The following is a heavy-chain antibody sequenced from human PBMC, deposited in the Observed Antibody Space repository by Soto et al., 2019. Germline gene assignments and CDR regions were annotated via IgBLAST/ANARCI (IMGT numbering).Heavy chain of an antibody. J-gene: IGHJ6*03. CDR2: IIPIQGKA. D-gene: IGHD2-21*01. Sequence: QVQLVQSGAELKKPGSSVKVSCEASGGSFTSYSFTWVRQAPGQGLEWMGRIIPIQGKANYALKFQARVTITADRATRTVYMELTSLRPEDTAVYFFAKSLLFVDHGYMDVWGKGTTVTVSS. V-gene: IGHV1-69*02. CDR1: GGSFTSYS. CDR3: AKSLLFVDHGYMDV.